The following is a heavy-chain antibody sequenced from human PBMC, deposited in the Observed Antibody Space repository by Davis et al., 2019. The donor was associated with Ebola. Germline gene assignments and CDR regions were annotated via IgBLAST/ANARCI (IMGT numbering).Heavy chain of an antibody. CDR3: SGDLLDVTQLFY. D-gene: IGHD1-26*01. CDR1: GGSIFTSNW. CDR2: IYHGGGT. V-gene: IGHV4-4*02. Sequence: SETLSLTCDVSGGSIFTSNWWSWVRQSPGRAPEWIGEIYHGGGTNYNPSLKSRVTMSVDKSKNQFSLTLSSVTAADAATYFCSGDLLDVTQLFYWGQGISVTVSS. J-gene: IGHJ4*02.